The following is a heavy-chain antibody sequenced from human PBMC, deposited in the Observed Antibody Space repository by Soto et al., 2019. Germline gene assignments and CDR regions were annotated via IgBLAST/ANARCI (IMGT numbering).Heavy chain of an antibody. CDR1: GGSISSGGYY. CDR3: ARVTAMVTPGTNYYGMDV. V-gene: IGHV4-31*03. J-gene: IGHJ6*02. CDR2: ISHSGST. Sequence: QVQLQESGPGLVKPSQTLSLTCTVSGGSISSGGYYWSWIRQHPGKGLEWIGYISHSGSTYYNPSPKSRVTISVDTSKNQFSLKLSSVTAAATSVYYCARVTAMVTPGTNYYGMDVWGQGTTVTVSS. D-gene: IGHD5-18*01.